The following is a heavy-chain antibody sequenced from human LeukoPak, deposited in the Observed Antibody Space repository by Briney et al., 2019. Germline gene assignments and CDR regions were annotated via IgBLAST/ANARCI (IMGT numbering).Heavy chain of an antibody. CDR3: ARPNQSPYYYGMDV. CDR2: INHSGST. Sequence: SETLSLTCAVYGGSFSGYYWIWIRQPPGKGLEWIGEINHSGSTNYNPSLKSRVTISVDTSKNQFSLKLSSVTAADTAVYYCARPNQSPYYYGMDVWGQGTTVTVSS. CDR1: GGSFSGYY. J-gene: IGHJ6*02. V-gene: IGHV4-34*01.